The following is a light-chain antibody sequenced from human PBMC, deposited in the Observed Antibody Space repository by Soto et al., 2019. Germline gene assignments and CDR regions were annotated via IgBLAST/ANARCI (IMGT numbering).Light chain of an antibody. CDR2: DAS. J-gene: IGKJ5*01. CDR3: QQRSNWLTIT. Sequence: EVVLTQSPATLSLSPGERATLSCRASQSVGSYLAWYQQKPGQAPRLLIYDASNRATGIPARFSGSGSGTDFTLTISSLEPEDFAVYYCQQRSNWLTITFGQGTRLEIK. CDR1: QSVGSY. V-gene: IGKV3-11*01.